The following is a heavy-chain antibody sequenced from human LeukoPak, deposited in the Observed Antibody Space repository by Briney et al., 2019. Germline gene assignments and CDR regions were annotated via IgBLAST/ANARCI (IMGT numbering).Heavy chain of an antibody. Sequence: GESLKISCKGSGYSFTSYWIGWVRQMPGKGLEWMGIIYPGDSDTRYSPSFQGQVTISADKSISTAYLQWSSLKASDTAMYYCAMPNTATAPPDAFDIWGQGTMVTVSS. CDR2: IYPGDSDT. J-gene: IGHJ3*02. CDR3: AMPNTATAPPDAFDI. D-gene: IGHD5-18*01. CDR1: GYSFTSYW. V-gene: IGHV5-51*01.